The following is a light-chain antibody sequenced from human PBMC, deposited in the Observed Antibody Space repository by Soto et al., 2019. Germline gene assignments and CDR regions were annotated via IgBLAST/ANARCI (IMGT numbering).Light chain of an antibody. CDR2: GAS. Sequence: DIQMTQSPSSLAASVGDRVTISFRASQGIANYLAWYQQEPVKVPKLLIYGASTLQSGVSSRFTGSGSGTDFTLTISSLQPEDVATYYCQKYNWCPFTFGPGNKVDIK. J-gene: IGKJ3*01. CDR3: QKYNWCPFT. V-gene: IGKV1-27*01. CDR1: QGIANY.